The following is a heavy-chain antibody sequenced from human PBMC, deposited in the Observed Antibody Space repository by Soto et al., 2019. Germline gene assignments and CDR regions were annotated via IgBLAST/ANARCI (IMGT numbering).Heavy chain of an antibody. CDR2: ISSSSSYI. D-gene: IGHD3-22*01. V-gene: IGHV3-21*01. Sequence: EVQLVESGGGLVKPGGSLRLSCAASGFTFSSYSMNWVRQAPGKGLEWVSSISSSSSYIYYADSVKGRFTISRDNAKNSLYLQMNSLRAEDTAVYYCARDLEYYDSSLNWFDPWGQGTLVTVSS. CDR1: GFTFSSYS. J-gene: IGHJ5*02. CDR3: ARDLEYYDSSLNWFDP.